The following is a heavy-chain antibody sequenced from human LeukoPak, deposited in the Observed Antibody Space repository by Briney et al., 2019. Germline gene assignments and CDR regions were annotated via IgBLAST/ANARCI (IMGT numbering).Heavy chain of an antibody. CDR3: ARQSPITVIVVAQGAFDI. D-gene: IGHD3-22*01. Sequence: GASVKVSCKASGYTFTGYYMHWVRQAPGQGLEWMGWISPNSGGTNYAQKFQGRVTMTRDTSISTAYMELSRLRSDDTAVYYCARQSPITVIVVAQGAFDIWGQGTMVTVSS. J-gene: IGHJ3*02. CDR2: ISPNSGGT. V-gene: IGHV1-2*02. CDR1: GYTFTGYY.